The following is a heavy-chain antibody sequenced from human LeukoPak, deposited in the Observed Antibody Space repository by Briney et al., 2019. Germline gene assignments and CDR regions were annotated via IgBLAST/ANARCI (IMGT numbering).Heavy chain of an antibody. Sequence: GASVKVSCKASGYTFTDYYVHWVRQAPGQGLELMGRINPNSGGTNDAQNFQGRVTMTRDTSIGTAYMELSRLRSHDTAVYYCARDLPSXSNRELXYWAQGPLLXXSS. CDR3: ARDLPSXSNRELXY. CDR1: GYTFTDYY. D-gene: IGHD1-26*01. CDR2: INPNSGGT. J-gene: IGHJ4*02. V-gene: IGHV1-2*06.